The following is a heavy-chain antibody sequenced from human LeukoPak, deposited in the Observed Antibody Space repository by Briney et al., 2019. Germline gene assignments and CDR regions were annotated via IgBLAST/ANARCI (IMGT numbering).Heavy chain of an antibody. D-gene: IGHD1-26*01. CDR3: ARESTVGAYPH. CDR1: GFTFSSYS. CDR2: ISSSSSYI. J-gene: IGHJ4*02. Sequence: GGSLRLSCAASGFTFSSYSMNWVRQASGKGLEWVSSISSSSSYIYYADSVKGRFTISRDNAKNSLYLQMNSLRAEDTAVYYCARESTVGAYPHWGQGTLVTVSS. V-gene: IGHV3-21*01.